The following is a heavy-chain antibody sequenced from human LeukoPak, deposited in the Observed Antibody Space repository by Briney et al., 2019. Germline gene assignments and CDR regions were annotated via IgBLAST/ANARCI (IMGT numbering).Heavy chain of an antibody. CDR3: ARARGFGYSYGYYFDY. Sequence: SETLSLTCAVYGGSFSGYYWSWIRQPPGKGLEWIGEINHSGSTNYNPSLKSRVTISVDTSKNQFSLKLSSVTAADTAVYYCARARGFGYSYGYYFDYWGQGTLVTVSS. CDR2: INHSGST. V-gene: IGHV4-34*01. D-gene: IGHD5-18*01. J-gene: IGHJ4*02. CDR1: GGSFSGYY.